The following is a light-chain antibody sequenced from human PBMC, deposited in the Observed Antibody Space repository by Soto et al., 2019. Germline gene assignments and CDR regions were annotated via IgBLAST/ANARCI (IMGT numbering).Light chain of an antibody. CDR3: QQFGSSPGFT. Sequence: EIVLTQSPGTLSFSPGERATLSCRASQNINSRYLAWYQQKPGQAPRLLIYVTSSRATGIPDRFSGSGSGTDFTLTISRLEPDDFAVYYCQQFGSSPGFTFGPGTKVDIK. J-gene: IGKJ3*01. V-gene: IGKV3-20*01. CDR1: QNINSRY. CDR2: VTS.